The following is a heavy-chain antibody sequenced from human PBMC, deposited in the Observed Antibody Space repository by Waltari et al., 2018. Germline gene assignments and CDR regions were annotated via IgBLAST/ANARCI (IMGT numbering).Heavy chain of an antibody. CDR3: ASHYGDRDY. D-gene: IGHD4-17*01. Sequence: EVQLVESGGCLVQLGGSLRLSCADSGFTFSDPYMDGVRQAPGQGLEWVGRTRNKANRYPPEYAASVKGRFTISRDDSKNSLYLQMNSLKTEDTAVYYCASHYGDRDYCGQGTMVTVSS. CDR1: GFTFSDPY. J-gene: IGHJ3*01. V-gene: IGHV3-72*01. CDR2: TRNKANRYPP.